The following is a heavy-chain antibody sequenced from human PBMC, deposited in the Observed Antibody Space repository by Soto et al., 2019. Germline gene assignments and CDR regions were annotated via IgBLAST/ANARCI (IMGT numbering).Heavy chain of an antibody. CDR2: IYYSGST. Sequence: QVQLQESGPGLVKPSETLSLTCTVSGGSMSSYYWSWIRQPPGKGLEWIGYIYYSGSTNYNPSLKXRVTISVDTSKNQFSLNLNSVTAADTAVYYCARRWGGALDYWGQGTLVTVSS. D-gene: IGHD3-16*01. CDR3: ARRWGGALDY. V-gene: IGHV4-59*08. CDR1: GGSMSSYY. J-gene: IGHJ4*02.